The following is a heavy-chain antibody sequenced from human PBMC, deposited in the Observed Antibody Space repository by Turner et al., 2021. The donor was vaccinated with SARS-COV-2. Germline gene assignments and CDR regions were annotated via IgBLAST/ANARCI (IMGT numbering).Heavy chain of an antibody. CDR1: GGSISSSSYY. D-gene: IGHD5-18*01. J-gene: IGHJ6*02. Sequence: QLQLQESDPGLVKPSETLSLTCTVSGGSISSSSYYRGWIRQPPGKGLEWIGNIYYSGSAYYNPSLKSRVTISVDPSKNQFSLKLTSVTAADTAVYYCARLMDTAMDYYGTDVWGQGTTVTVSS. CDR3: ARLMDTAMDYYGTDV. CDR2: IYYSGSA. V-gene: IGHV4-39*01.